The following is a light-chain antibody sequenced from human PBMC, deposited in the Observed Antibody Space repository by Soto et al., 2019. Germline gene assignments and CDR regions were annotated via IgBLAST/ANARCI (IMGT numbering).Light chain of an antibody. CDR2: GAS. Sequence: EIVLTQSPSTLSLSPGERATLSCRASQSVSSNYLAWYQQKSGQTPRLLIYGASSRATGIPDRFSGSGSGTDFTLTIRRLEPEDFAVYYCQQYGTSPWTFGQGTKVEIK. CDR1: QSVSSNY. V-gene: IGKV3-20*01. CDR3: QQYGTSPWT. J-gene: IGKJ1*01.